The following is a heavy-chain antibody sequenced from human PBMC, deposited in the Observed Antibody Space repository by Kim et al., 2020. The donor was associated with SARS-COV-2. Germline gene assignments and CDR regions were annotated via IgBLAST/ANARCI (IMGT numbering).Heavy chain of an antibody. CDR3: ARARPYSGSGSDY. V-gene: IGHV4-31*02. Sequence: YHPSLQSRVTRSVDTSKNQFSLKLSSVTAADTAVYYCARARPYSGSGSDYWGQGTLVTVSS. D-gene: IGHD5-12*01. J-gene: IGHJ4*02.